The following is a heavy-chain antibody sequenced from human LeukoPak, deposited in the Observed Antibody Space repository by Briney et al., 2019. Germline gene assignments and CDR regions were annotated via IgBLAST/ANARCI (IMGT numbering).Heavy chain of an antibody. V-gene: IGHV1-2*02. Sequence: ASVKVSCKASGYTFTSYYMHWVRQAPGQGLEWMGWINPNSGGTNYAQKFQGRVTMTRDTSISTAYMELSRLRSDDTAVYYCARARNYDILTGYDLFDYWGQGTLVTVSS. D-gene: IGHD3-9*01. J-gene: IGHJ4*02. CDR3: ARARNYDILTGYDLFDY. CDR1: GYTFTSYY. CDR2: INPNSGGT.